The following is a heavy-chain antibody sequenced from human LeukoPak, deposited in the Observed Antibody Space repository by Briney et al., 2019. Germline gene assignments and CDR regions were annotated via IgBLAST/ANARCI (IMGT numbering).Heavy chain of an antibody. CDR3: AKGSNFAFDN. CDR2: INPDGTAA. J-gene: IGHJ4*02. D-gene: IGHD1-1*01. Sequence: GGSLRLSCAASGFSFSNFWMHWVRQAPGMGLVWVSQINPDGTAALYADSVKGRFTISRDNAQSTLYLQMNTLRADDTAVYYCAKGSNFAFDNWGQGILVTVSS. CDR1: GFSFSNFW. V-gene: IGHV3-74*01.